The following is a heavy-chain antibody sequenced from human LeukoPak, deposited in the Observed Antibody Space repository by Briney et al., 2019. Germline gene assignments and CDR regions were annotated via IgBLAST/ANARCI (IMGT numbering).Heavy chain of an antibody. CDR2: IKSKTDGGTT. CDR3: TTDNLDGSLDYYYYYYLDV. Sequence: PGGALRLSCAASGVTFCNAWVSWVREAPGKGRGWGGRIKSKTDGGTTDYAAPVKGRFTISRDDSKSTLYLQMSSLKTEDTAAYYCTTDNLDGSLDYYYYYYLDVWGKGTTVTVSS. J-gene: IGHJ6*03. CDR1: GVTFCNAW. V-gene: IGHV3-15*01. D-gene: IGHD1-26*01.